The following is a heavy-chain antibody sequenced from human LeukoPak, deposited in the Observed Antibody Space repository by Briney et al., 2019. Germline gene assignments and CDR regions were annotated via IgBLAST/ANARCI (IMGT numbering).Heavy chain of an antibody. CDR2: INHSGST. Sequence: PSETLSLTCAVYGGSFSSHYWRWIRQPPGKGLEWIGEINHSGSTNYNPSLKSRVTISVDTSKNQFSLKLSSVTAADTAVYYCARVGSSWYNHYYFDYWGQGTLVTVSS. D-gene: IGHD6-13*01. V-gene: IGHV4-34*01. J-gene: IGHJ4*02. CDR1: GGSFSSHY. CDR3: ARVGSSWYNHYYFDY.